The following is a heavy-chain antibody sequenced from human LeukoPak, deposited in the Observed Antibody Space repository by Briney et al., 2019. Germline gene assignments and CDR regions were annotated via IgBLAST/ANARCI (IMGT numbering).Heavy chain of an antibody. J-gene: IGHJ6*03. CDR1: GGTFSSYA. D-gene: IGHD3-3*01. V-gene: IGHV1-69*01. CDR2: IIPIFGTA. Sequence: SVKVSCKASGGTFSSYAISWVRQAPGQGLEWMGGIIPIFGTANYAQKFQGRVTITADESTSTAYMELSSLRSEDTAVYYCATLYDFWSGYTLMPYYYYYMDVWGKGTTVTASS. CDR3: ATLYDFWSGYTLMPYYYYYMDV.